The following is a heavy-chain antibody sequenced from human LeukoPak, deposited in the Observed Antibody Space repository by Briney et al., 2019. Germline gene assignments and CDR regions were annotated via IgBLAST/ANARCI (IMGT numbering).Heavy chain of an antibody. D-gene: IGHD6-19*01. CDR2: ISSSSSYM. CDR1: GFTFSSYS. Sequence: GGSLRLSCAASGFTFSSYSMNWVRQAPGKGLEWVSSISSSSSYMYYADSVKGRFTISRDNAKNSLYLQMNSLRAEDTAVYYCARDHSGWYGGAFDIWGQGTMVTVSS. CDR3: ARDHSGWYGGAFDI. V-gene: IGHV3-21*01. J-gene: IGHJ3*02.